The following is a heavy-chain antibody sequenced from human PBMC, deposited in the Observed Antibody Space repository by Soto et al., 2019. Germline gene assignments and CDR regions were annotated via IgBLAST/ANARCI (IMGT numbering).Heavy chain of an antibody. V-gene: IGHV3-30-3*01. CDR2: ISYDGSNK. Sequence: XRSLRLSCAASGFTFXXXAMHWVRQAPGKGLEWVAVISYDGSNKYYADSVKGRFTISRDNSKNTLYLQMNSLRAEDTAVYYCARDPTPYSSSWLDYWGQGTLVTVSS. J-gene: IGHJ4*02. CDR1: GFTFXXXA. CDR3: ARDPTPYSSSWLDY. D-gene: IGHD6-13*01.